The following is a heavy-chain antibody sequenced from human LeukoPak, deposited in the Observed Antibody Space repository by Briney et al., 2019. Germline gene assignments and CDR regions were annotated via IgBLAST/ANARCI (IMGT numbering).Heavy chain of an antibody. Sequence: GASVKVSRKASGGTFSSYAISWVRQAPGQGLGWMGRIIPIFGIANYAQKFQGRVTITADKSTSTAYMELSSLRSEDTAVYYCARAVGSGWNYFDYWGQGTLVTVSS. J-gene: IGHJ4*02. CDR1: GGTFSSYA. CDR3: ARAVGSGWNYFDY. CDR2: IIPIFGIA. D-gene: IGHD6-19*01. V-gene: IGHV1-69*04.